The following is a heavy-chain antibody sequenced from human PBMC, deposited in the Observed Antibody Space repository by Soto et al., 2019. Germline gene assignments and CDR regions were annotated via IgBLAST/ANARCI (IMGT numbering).Heavy chain of an antibody. CDR1: GYTFTSYG. J-gene: IGHJ3*02. CDR2: ISAYNGNT. CDR3: ARITPPMVRGEDAFDI. D-gene: IGHD3-10*01. V-gene: IGHV1-18*01. Sequence: QVQLVQSGAEVKKPGASVKVSCKASGYTFTSYGISWVRQAPGQGLEWMGWISAYNGNTNYAQKLQGRVTMTTDTSTSSAYMELRSLRSDDTAVYYCARITPPMVRGEDAFDIWGQGTMVTVSS.